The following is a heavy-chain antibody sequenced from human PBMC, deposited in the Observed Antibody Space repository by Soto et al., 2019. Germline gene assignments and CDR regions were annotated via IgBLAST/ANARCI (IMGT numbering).Heavy chain of an antibody. V-gene: IGHV3-21*01. J-gene: IGHJ3*02. CDR3: ARDLRIEDAFDI. CDR1: GFTFSSYS. Sequence: EVQLVESGGGLVKPGGSLRLSCAASGFTFSSYSRNWVRQAPGKGLEWVSSISSSSRYIYYADSVKGRFTISRDNAKNSLYLQMNSLRAEDTAVYYCARDLRIEDAFDIWGQGTMVTVSS. D-gene: IGHD2-15*01. CDR2: ISSSSRYI.